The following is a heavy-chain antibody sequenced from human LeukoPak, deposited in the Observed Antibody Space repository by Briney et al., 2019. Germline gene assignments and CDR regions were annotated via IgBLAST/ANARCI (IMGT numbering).Heavy chain of an antibody. Sequence: GESLKIFCKGSGYSFDSYWGGCVRQMARKGLEWMVIIYPGDYDTKYSPSFQGPVTISADKSINTAYLQWRSLKPSDTAMYYCTRRGSGGERWFDPWGQGTLVTVSS. J-gene: IGHJ5*02. V-gene: IGHV5-51*01. CDR1: GYSFDSYW. D-gene: IGHD3-10*01. CDR3: TRRGSGGERWFDP. CDR2: IYPGDYDT.